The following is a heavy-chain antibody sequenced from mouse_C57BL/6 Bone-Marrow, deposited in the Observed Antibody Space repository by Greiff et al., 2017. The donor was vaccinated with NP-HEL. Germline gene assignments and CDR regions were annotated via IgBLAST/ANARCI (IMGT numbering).Heavy chain of an antibody. J-gene: IGHJ4*01. Sequence: VQLQQSGPGMVKPSQSLSLTCTVTGYSITSGYDWHWIRHFPGNKLEWMGYISYSGSTNYNPSLKSRISITHDTSKNHFFLKLNSVTTEDTATYYCARSGAITGYAMDYWGQGTSVTVSS. CDR2: ISYSGST. CDR3: ARSGAITGYAMDY. CDR1: GYSITSGYD. V-gene: IGHV3-1*01. D-gene: IGHD4-1*01.